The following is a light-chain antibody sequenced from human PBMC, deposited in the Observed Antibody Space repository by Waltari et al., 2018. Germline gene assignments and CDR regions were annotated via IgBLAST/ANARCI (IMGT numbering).Light chain of an antibody. Sequence: DIVMTQSPDSLAVSLGERATINCKSSQSILYSSKSKNYLARYQQKPGQPPKLLINRASIRESGVPDRFSGSGSGTDFTLTIGSLQAEDVAIYYCQQYYNTPRTFGQGTKVEIK. V-gene: IGKV4-1*01. CDR2: RAS. J-gene: IGKJ1*01. CDR3: QQYYNTPRT. CDR1: QSILYSSKSKNY.